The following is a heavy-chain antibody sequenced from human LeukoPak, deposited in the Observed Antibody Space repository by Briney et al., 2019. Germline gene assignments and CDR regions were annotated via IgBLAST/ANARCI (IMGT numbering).Heavy chain of an antibody. CDR2: INNSGRDT. Sequence: GGALRLSCLASVFTFNIYTMHWVRQAPGKGLEDVSGINNSGRDTWYADSVKGRFTISRDNSKNTLYLQMSSLRTEDTAVYYCVKVIVGATFDYWGQGTQVTVSS. J-gene: IGHJ4*02. CDR3: VKVIVGATFDY. D-gene: IGHD1-26*01. V-gene: IGHV3-64D*06. CDR1: VFTFNIYT.